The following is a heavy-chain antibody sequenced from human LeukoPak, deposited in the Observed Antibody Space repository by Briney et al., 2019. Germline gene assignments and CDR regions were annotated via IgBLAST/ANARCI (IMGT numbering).Heavy chain of an antibody. J-gene: IGHJ4*02. D-gene: IGHD2-8*01. CDR3: ARRMDYIDY. CDR1: GFTFSDYS. V-gene: IGHV3-30-3*01. Sequence: PGGSLRLSCAASGFTFSDYSLHWVRQAPGKGLEWVALISYNGSNEYYADSVKGRFTISRDSSKNTLYLQMNSLRVEDTAMYYCARRMDYIDYWGQGTLVTVSS. CDR2: ISYNGSNE.